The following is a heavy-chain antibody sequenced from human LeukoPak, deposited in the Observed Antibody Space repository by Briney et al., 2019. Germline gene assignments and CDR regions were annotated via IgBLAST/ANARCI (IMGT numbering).Heavy chain of an antibody. Sequence: GSLRLSCAASGFTFSSYAMHWVRQAPGKGLEYVSAISSNGGSTYYANSVKGRFTISRDNSKNTLYLQMGSLRAEDTAVYYCARDHGYSSSLYGMDVWGQGTTVTVSS. CDR1: GFTFSSYA. V-gene: IGHV3-64*01. J-gene: IGHJ6*02. CDR3: ARDHGYSSSLYGMDV. D-gene: IGHD6-13*01. CDR2: ISSNGGST.